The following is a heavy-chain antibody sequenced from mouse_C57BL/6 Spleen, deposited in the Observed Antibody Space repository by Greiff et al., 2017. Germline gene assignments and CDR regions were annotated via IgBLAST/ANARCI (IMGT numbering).Heavy chain of an antibody. CDR1: GYTFTSYW. J-gene: IGHJ3*01. CDR3: ARSLYGSSPGFAY. CDR2: IYPGSGST. V-gene: IGHV1-55*01. D-gene: IGHD1-1*01. Sequence: VQLQQPGAELVKPGASVKMSCKASGYTFTSYWITWVKQRPGQGLEWIGDIYPGSGSTNYNEKFKSKATLTVDTSSSTAYMQRSSLTSEDSAVYYCARSLYGSSPGFAYWGQGTLVTVSA.